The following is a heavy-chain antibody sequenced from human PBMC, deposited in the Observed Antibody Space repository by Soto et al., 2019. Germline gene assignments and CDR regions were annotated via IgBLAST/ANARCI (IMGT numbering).Heavy chain of an antibody. CDR3: TTAVWRSGGSCYSRDNWFDP. J-gene: IGHJ5*02. Sequence: EVQLVESGGGLVKPGGSLRLSCAASGFTFSNAWMNWVRQAPGKGLEWVGRIKSKTDGGTTDYAAPVKGRFTISREDSKNTLYLQMNSLKTEDTAVYYCTTAVWRSGGSCYSRDNWFDPWGQGTLVTVSS. D-gene: IGHD2-15*01. V-gene: IGHV3-15*07. CDR1: GFTFSNAW. CDR2: IKSKTDGGTT.